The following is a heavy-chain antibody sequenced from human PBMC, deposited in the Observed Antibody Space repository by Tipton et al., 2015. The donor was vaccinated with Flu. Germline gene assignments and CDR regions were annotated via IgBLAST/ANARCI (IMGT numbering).Heavy chain of an antibody. Sequence: TLSLTCSVSGIPMRSGIQSWMWIRQSAGKGLEWIVLTYTNGDATYNPSLKIRVTISIDTSKNQLSLTLDSVTAADTAVYYCARDSGAYPLGFDPWGRGTLVTVSS. D-gene: IGHD2-15*01. CDR2: TYTNGDA. CDR3: ARDSGAYPLGFDP. V-gene: IGHV4-61*02. J-gene: IGHJ5*01. CDR1: GIPMRSGIQS.